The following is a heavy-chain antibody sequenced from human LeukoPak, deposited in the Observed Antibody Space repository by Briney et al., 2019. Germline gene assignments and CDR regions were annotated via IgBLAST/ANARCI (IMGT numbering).Heavy chain of an antibody. CDR1: GGTFSSYA. V-gene: IGHV1-69*04. CDR2: IIPILGIA. D-gene: IGHD6-13*01. CDR3: ARETVGIAAADY. Sequence: SVKVSCKASGGTFSSYAISWVRQAPGQGLEWMGRIIPILGIANYAQKFQGRVTITADKSTSTAYMELSSLRSEDTAVYYCARETVGIAAADYWGQGTLVTVSS. J-gene: IGHJ4*02.